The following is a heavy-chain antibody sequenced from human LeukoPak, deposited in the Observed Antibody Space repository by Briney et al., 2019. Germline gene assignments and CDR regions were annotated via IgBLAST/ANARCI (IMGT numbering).Heavy chain of an antibody. V-gene: IGHV1-18*01. CDR3: ARAERTAITHDR. D-gene: IGHD5-18*01. CDR2: ISAYNGNT. CDR1: GYTFTNYG. J-gene: IGHJ5*02. Sequence: ASVKVSCKASGYTFTNYGISWVRQAPGQGLEWMGWISAYNGNTNYAQKLQGRVTMTTDTSTSTAYMELRSLTSDDTAVYYCARAERTAITHDRWGQGTLVTVSS.